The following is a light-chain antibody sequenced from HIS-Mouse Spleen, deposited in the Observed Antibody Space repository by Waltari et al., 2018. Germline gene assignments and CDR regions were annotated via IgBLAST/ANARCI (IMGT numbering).Light chain of an antibody. Sequence: QSALTQPRSVSGSPGQSVTISCTGTSSDVGGYNYVSWYQQQPGKAPKLMISDVSKRPPGVPDRFSGSKSGNTASLTISGLQAEDEADYYCCSYAGSYTFVFGGGTKLTVL. CDR3: CSYAGSYTFV. CDR1: SSDVGGYNY. CDR2: DVS. V-gene: IGLV2-11*01. J-gene: IGLJ2*01.